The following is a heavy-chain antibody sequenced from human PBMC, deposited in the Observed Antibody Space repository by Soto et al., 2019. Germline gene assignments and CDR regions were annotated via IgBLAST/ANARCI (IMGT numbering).Heavy chain of an antibody. D-gene: IGHD2-21*01. J-gene: IGHJ6*03. Sequence: EVQLLQSGGGLVQPGGSLRLSCAASGFTFSSFAMTWVRQAPGKGLEWVSAIRGAGDNTFYADFVEGRFTISRDNTKNTLYLQMNSLRVEDTALYYGAKGAAATYNYYMAVWGKGTTVTVAS. CDR1: GFTFSSFA. CDR3: AKGAAATYNYYMAV. V-gene: IGHV3-23*01. CDR2: IRGAGDNT.